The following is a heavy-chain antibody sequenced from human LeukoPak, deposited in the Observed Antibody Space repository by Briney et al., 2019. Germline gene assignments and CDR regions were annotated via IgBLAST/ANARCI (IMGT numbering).Heavy chain of an antibody. J-gene: IGHJ5*02. CDR1: GYSFTSNG. V-gene: IGHV7-4-1*02. Sequence: ASVKVPCKASGYSFTSNGINWVRQAPGQGLEWMGWINTDTGNPTYAQAFTGRFVFSLDTSVTTAYLQISNLKAEDTAFYYCARKYDGSLDPWGQGTLVTVSS. CDR2: INTDTGNP. CDR3: ARKYDGSLDP. D-gene: IGHD2-8*01.